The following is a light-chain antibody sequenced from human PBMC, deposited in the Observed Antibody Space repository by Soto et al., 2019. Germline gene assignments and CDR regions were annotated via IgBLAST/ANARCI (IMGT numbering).Light chain of an antibody. Sequence: HSALTQPPSVSAAPGQKATISCSGSSSNIGGNSVSWYQQLPGTAPKLLIYDDNKRPSGIPDRFSGSKSGTSATLGITGFQTGDEADYYCGSWDSSLSADVFGTGTKVTVL. CDR1: SSNIGGNS. CDR2: DDN. J-gene: IGLJ1*01. CDR3: GSWDSSLSADV. V-gene: IGLV1-51*01.